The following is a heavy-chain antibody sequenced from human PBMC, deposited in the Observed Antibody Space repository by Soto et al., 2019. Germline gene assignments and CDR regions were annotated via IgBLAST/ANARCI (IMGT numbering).Heavy chain of an antibody. D-gene: IGHD2-2*01. V-gene: IGHV4-61*01. J-gene: IGHJ6*02. CDR3: ARDDCSSTSCYYYYGMDV. CDR2: IYYSGST. Sequence: ASETLSLTCTVSGGSVSSGSYYWSWIRQPPGKGLEWIGYIYYSGSTNYNPSLKSRVTISVDTSKNQFSLKLSSVTAADTAVYYCARDDCSSTSCYYYYGMDVWGQGTTVTVSS. CDR1: GGSVSSGSYY.